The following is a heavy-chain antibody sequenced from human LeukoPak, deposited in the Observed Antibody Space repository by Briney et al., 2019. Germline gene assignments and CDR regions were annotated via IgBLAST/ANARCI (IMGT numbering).Heavy chain of an antibody. CDR3: AREKEYSGYDVFTYYYYGMDV. CDR1: GYTFTSYG. CDR2: ISAYSGNT. Sequence: ASVKVSCKASGYTFTSYGISWVRQAPGQGLEWMGWISAYSGNTNYAQKLQGRVTMTTDTSTSTAYMELRSLRSDDTAVYYCAREKEYSGYDVFTYYYYGMDVWGQGTTVTVSS. J-gene: IGHJ6*02. D-gene: IGHD5-12*01. V-gene: IGHV1-18*01.